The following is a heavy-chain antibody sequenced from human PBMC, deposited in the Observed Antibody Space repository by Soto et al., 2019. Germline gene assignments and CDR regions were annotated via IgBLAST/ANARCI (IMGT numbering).Heavy chain of an antibody. V-gene: IGHV4-39*07. CDR1: GGSISSSSYY. CDR2: IYYSGST. J-gene: IGHJ2*01. Sequence: SETLSLTCTVSGGSISSSSYYWGWIRQPPGKGLEWIGSIYYSGSTYYNPSLKSRVTISVDTSKNQFSLKLSSVTAADTAVYYCARNGGYSSSYWYFDLWGRGTLVTVSS. CDR3: ARNGGYSSSYWYFDL. D-gene: IGHD6-6*01.